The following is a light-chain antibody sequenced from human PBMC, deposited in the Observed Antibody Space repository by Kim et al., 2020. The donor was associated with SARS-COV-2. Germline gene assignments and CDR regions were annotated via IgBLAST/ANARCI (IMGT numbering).Light chain of an antibody. J-gene: IGKJ2*01. CDR1: QSISSW. Sequence: DIQMTQSPSTLSASVGDRVTITCRASQSISSWLAWYQQKPGKAPKVLIYKASSLESGVPSRFSGSGSGTEFTLTISSLQPDDFATYYCQQYNGYFGQGTKLEI. CDR2: KAS. V-gene: IGKV1-5*03. CDR3: QQYNGY.